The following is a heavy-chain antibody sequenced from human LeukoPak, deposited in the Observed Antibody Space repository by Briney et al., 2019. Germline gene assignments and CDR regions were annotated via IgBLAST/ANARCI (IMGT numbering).Heavy chain of an antibody. CDR1: GFTLTSYY. V-gene: IGHV1-46*01. Sequence: ASVKVSCKASGFTLTSYYFFWVRLAPGQGLEWMGILNPKTGTTRYAQKFQGRVNMTRDTSTSTVYMELSSLRSEDTAIYYCVRDQRRIEVAGYYSDYWGRGPLVTVSS. CDR3: VRDQRRIEVAGYYSDY. CDR2: LNPKTGTT. J-gene: IGHJ4*02. D-gene: IGHD6-19*01.